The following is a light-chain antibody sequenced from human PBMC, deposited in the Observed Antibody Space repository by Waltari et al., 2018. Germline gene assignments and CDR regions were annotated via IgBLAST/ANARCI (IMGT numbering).Light chain of an antibody. V-gene: IGLV2-11*01. Sequence: SDLTQPRSVSRSPGQPVTISCTGTTSDVAGYNCVCWYQHSPGKAPRLMIFDVTQRPSGVPDRFSGSKSANTASLTISGLQAEDEADFYCCSFAGTYTWVFGGGTKVTVL. CDR3: CSFAGTYTWV. J-gene: IGLJ3*02. CDR2: DVT. CDR1: TSDVAGYNC.